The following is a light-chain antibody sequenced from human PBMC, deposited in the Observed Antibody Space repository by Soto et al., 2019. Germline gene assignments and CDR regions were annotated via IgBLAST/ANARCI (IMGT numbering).Light chain of an antibody. Sequence: DIQMTQSPSSLSASVGDRVTITCQASQDISNYLNWYQQKPGKAPKLLIYDASTVETGVPSMFSGSGSGTDFTCTISSQQAEDIATYYCQQYDNLPLTFGGGTKVEIK. J-gene: IGKJ4*01. CDR2: DAS. CDR1: QDISNY. CDR3: QQYDNLPLT. V-gene: IGKV1-33*01.